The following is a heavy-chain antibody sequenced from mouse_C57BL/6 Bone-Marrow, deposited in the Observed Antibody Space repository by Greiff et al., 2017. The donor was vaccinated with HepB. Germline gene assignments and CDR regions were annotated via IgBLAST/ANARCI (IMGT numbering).Heavy chain of an antibody. CDR3: AVTTVVATSADAMDY. CDR1: GFNIKNTY. Sequence: EVQLVESVAELVRPGASVKLSCTASGFNIKNTYMHWVKQRPEQGLEWIGRIDPANGNTKYAPKFQGKATITADTSSNTAYLQLSSLTSEDTAIYYCAVTTVVATSADAMDYWGQGTSVTVSS. V-gene: IGHV14-3*01. J-gene: IGHJ4*01. CDR2: IDPANGNT. D-gene: IGHD1-1*01.